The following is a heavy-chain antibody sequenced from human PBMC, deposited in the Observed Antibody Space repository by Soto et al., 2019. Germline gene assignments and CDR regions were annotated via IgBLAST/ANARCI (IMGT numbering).Heavy chain of an antibody. J-gene: IGHJ5*02. CDR3: ARDGSGPVGWFDP. D-gene: IGHD6-19*01. CDR1: GGSVSSGSYY. V-gene: IGHV4-61*01. Sequence: SETLSLTCTVSGGSVSSGSYYWSWIRQPPGKGLEWIGYIYYSGSTNYNPSLKSRVTISVDTSKNQFSLKLSSVTAADTAVYYCARDGSGPVGWFDPWGQGTLVTVSS. CDR2: IYYSGST.